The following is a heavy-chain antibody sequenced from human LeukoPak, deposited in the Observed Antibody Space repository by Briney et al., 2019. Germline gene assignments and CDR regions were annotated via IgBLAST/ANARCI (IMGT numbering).Heavy chain of an antibody. Sequence: GGSLRLSCAASGFTFSSYSMNWARQAPGKGLEWVSSISSSSSYIYYADSVKGRFTISRDNAKNSLYLQMNSLRAEDTAVYYCARDPRGERELYYYYGMDVWGKGTTVTVSS. J-gene: IGHJ6*04. CDR2: ISSSSSYI. CDR3: ARDPRGERELYYYYGMDV. CDR1: GFTFSSYS. D-gene: IGHD1-26*01. V-gene: IGHV3-21*01.